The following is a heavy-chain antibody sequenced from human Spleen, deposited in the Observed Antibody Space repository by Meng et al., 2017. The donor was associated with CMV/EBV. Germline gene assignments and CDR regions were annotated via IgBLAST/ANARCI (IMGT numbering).Heavy chain of an antibody. J-gene: IGHJ5*02. Sequence: YYMHWVRQAPGQGREGMGWINPNSGGKNYAQKLQGRGTMTRDTSISTAYMELSRLRSDDKAVYYCARPHRGRSVGVPAAPHRDWFDPWGQGTLVTVSS. CDR1: YY. CDR2: INPNSGGK. V-gene: IGHV1-2*02. D-gene: IGHD2-2*01. CDR3: ARPHRGRSVGVPAAPHRDWFDP.